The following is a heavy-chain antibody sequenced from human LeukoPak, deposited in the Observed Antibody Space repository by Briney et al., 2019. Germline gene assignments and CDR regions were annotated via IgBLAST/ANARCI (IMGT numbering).Heavy chain of an antibody. CDR3: ARDDYGDYVWSQPTFDY. CDR1: GFTFSSYG. CDR2: IWYDGSNK. D-gene: IGHD4-17*01. J-gene: IGHJ4*02. Sequence: QPGRSLRLSCAASGFTFSSYGMHWVRQAPGKGLEWVAVIWYDGSNKYYADSVKGRFTISRDNSKNTLYLQMNSLRAEDTVVYYCARDDYGDYVWSQPTFDYWGQGTLVTVSS. V-gene: IGHV3-33*01.